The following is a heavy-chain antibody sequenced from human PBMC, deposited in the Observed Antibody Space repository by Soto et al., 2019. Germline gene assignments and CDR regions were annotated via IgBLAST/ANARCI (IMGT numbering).Heavy chain of an antibody. Sequence: SVKVSCKASGGTFSSYTISWVRQAPGQGLEWMGRIIPILGIANYAQKFQGRVTITADKSTSTAYMELSSLRSEDTAAYYCARDPPLGESTGYCSSTSCYDLDYWGQGTLVTVSS. J-gene: IGHJ4*02. CDR3: ARDPPLGESTGYCSSTSCYDLDY. CDR2: IIPILGIA. V-gene: IGHV1-69*04. D-gene: IGHD2-2*01. CDR1: GGTFSSYT.